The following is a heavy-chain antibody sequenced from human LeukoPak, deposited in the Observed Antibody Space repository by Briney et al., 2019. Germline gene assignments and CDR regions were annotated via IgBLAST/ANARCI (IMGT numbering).Heavy chain of an antibody. V-gene: IGHV3-48*03. CDR3: ARDGYYYDSSGLDY. D-gene: IGHD3-22*01. Sequence: GGSLRLSCAASGFTFSSYEMNWVRQAPGKGLEWVSYISSSGSTIYYADSVKGRFTISRDNAKNSLYLQMNSLRAEDTAVYHCARDGYYYDSSGLDYWGQGTLVTVSS. J-gene: IGHJ4*02. CDR2: ISSSGSTI. CDR1: GFTFSSYE.